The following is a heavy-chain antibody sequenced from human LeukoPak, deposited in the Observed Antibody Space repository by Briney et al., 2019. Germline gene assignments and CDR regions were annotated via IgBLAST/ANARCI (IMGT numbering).Heavy chain of an antibody. V-gene: IGHV1-2*02. CDR1: GYTFTGYY. D-gene: IGHD3-3*01. J-gene: IGHJ6*03. Sequence: ASVKVSCKASGYTFTGYYMHWVRQAPGQGLEWMGWINPNSGGTNYAQKFQGRVTMTRDTSISTAYMELSRLRSDDTAVYYCARALEWLSHYYYYYYMDVWGKGTTVTVSS. CDR3: ARALEWLSHYYYYYYMDV. CDR2: INPNSGGT.